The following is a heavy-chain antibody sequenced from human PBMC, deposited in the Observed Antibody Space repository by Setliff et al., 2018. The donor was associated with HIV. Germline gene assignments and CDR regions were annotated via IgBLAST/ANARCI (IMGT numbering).Heavy chain of an antibody. D-gene: IGHD2-15*01. CDR1: RFMFSDYA. Sequence: GGSLRLSCAASRFMFSDYAMSWVRQVPGKGLEWVSIISGESRRTSYADSVKGRFTISRDNAKNTLYLQMNSLRAEDTAVYYCAKGDARGGYHYFAYWGQGTLVTVSS. CDR2: ISGESRRT. V-gene: IGHV3-23*01. CDR3: AKGDARGGYHYFAY. J-gene: IGHJ4*02.